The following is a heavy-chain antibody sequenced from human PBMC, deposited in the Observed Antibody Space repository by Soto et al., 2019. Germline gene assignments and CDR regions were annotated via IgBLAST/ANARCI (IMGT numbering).Heavy chain of an antibody. D-gene: IGHD3-16*01. V-gene: IGHV2-5*02. CDR1: GFSLITGGVS. J-gene: IGHJ6*02. CDR3: SHRRGMIMDV. CDR2: ISGDDEK. Sequence: QITLKESGPTQVKPTQTLTLTCTFSGFSLITGGVSVAWIRQPPGKALEWLALISGDDEKRYSPSLSSRLTINKDTTKNQVVFTMTNMDPLDTATYYCSHRRGMIMDVWGQGTTVTVSS.